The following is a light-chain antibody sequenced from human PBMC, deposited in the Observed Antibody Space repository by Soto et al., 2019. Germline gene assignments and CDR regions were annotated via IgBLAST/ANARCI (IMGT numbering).Light chain of an antibody. CDR1: NSDVGRYNS. CDR3: FSYTANDNWV. CDR2: AVR. V-gene: IGLV2-11*01. J-gene: IGLJ3*02. Sequence: ALTQPHSVSGSPGQSVTISCTGTNSDVGRYNSVSWYQQLPGKAPKIIISAVRQRPSGVPDRFSGSKSGNTASLTISGLQADDEADYFCFSYTANDNWVFGGGTKLTVL.